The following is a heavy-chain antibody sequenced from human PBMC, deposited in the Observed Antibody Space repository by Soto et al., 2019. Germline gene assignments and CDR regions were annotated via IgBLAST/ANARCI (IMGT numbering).Heavy chain of an antibody. D-gene: IGHD3-10*02. J-gene: IGHJ5*02. CDR3: ARHVRGAVTMNWFDP. CDR2: VEYGGST. CDR1: GGSIISSNFY. Sequence: QLQESGPGLVKPSETLSLTCTVSGGSIISSNFYWGWIRQPPGKGLEWIGSVEYGGSTYDNPSLKSRVTLSAATSNNQFSLKLTSVTAADTAIYYCARHVRGAVTMNWFDPWGHGTLVTVSS. V-gene: IGHV4-39*01.